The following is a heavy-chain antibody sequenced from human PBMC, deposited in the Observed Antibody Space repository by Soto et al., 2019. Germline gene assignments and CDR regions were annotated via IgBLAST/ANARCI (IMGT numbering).Heavy chain of an antibody. CDR2: IYYSGST. V-gene: IGHV4-39*01. CDR1: GGSISSSSSY. D-gene: IGHD3-22*01. CDR3: ARQLGRKYYYDSSGYVDY. Sequence: SKSVSLTSAVSGGSISSSSSYWGWIRQPPGKGLEWIGSIYYSGSTYYNPSLKSRVTISVDTSKNQFSLKLRSVTAADTAVYCCARQLGRKYYYDSSGYVDYWGQGTLVTVS. J-gene: IGHJ4*02.